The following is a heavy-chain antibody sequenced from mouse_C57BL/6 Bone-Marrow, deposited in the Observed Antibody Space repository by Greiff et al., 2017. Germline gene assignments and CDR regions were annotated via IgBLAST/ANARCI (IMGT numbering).Heavy chain of an antibody. CDR2: INPNNGGT. CDR3: ASSTMVNP. V-gene: IGHV1-26*01. CDR1: GYTFTDYY. J-gene: IGHJ3*02. D-gene: IGHD2-2*01. Sequence: EVQLQQSGPELVKPGASVKISCKASGYTFTDYYMNWVKQSHGKSLEWIGDINPNNGGTSYNQKFKGKATLTVDKSSSTAYMELRSLTSEDSAVYYCASSTMVNPWGQGTLVTVSA.